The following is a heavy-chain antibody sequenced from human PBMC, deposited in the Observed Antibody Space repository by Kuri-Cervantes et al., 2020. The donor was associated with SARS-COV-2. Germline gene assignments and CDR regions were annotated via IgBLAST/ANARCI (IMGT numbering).Heavy chain of an antibody. Sequence: ESLKISCTVSGGSIISYYWSWIRQPPGKGLEWIGYIYYSGSTNYNPSLKSRVTISVDTSKNQFSLKLSSVTAADTAVYYCARALGRSSSGPRYGAFDIWGQGTMVTVSS. D-gene: IGHD6-6*01. CDR3: ARALGRSSSGPRYGAFDI. J-gene: IGHJ3*02. CDR2: IYYSGST. V-gene: IGHV4-59*01. CDR1: GGSIISYY.